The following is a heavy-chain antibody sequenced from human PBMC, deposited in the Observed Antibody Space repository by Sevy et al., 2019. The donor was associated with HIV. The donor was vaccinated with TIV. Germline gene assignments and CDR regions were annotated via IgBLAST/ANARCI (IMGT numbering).Heavy chain of an antibody. J-gene: IGHJ4*02. Sequence: GGSLRLSCSASGFRLNTYAMHWVRQAPDKGLEWVSVISSTGNFESYAASVKGRFTISKDNSKNTVSLQMNSLRPEDTAMYYCARDAGYTTKFHPLHWGQGTLVTVSS. CDR3: ARDAGYTTKFHPLH. CDR2: ISSTGNFE. D-gene: IGHD5-12*01. CDR1: GFRLNTYA. V-gene: IGHV3-30*04.